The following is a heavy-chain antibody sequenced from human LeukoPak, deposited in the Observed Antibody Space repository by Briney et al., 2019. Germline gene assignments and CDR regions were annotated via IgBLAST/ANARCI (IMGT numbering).Heavy chain of an antibody. J-gene: IGHJ4*02. CDR3: ARMITMVRGAWVYYFDY. CDR2: INHSGST. CDR1: GESISGYY. D-gene: IGHD3-10*01. V-gene: IGHV4-34*01. Sequence: SETLSLTCAVYGESISGYYWSWIRQPPANGVDWIGEINHSGSTNYNPSLKSRVTISVDTSKNQFSLKLSSVTAADTAVYYCARMITMVRGAWVYYFDYWGQGTLVTVSS.